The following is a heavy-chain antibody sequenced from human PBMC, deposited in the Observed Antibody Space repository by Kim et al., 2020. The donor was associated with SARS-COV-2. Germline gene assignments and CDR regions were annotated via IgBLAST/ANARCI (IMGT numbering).Heavy chain of an antibody. V-gene: IGHV3-23*01. Sequence: GGSLRLSCTASGFTFSSYAMSWVRQAPGKGLEWVSAISGSGGSTYYADSVKGRFTISRDNSKNTLYLQMNSLRAEDTAVYYCAKYSSSWYYFDYWGQGTLVTVSS. D-gene: IGHD6-13*01. J-gene: IGHJ4*02. CDR3: AKYSSSWYYFDY. CDR2: ISGSGGST. CDR1: GFTFSSYA.